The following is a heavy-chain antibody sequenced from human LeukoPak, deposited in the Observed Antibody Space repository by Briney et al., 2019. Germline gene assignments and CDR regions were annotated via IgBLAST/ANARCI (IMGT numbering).Heavy chain of an antibody. CDR1: GFTLSSYA. CDR2: ISGSGGST. V-gene: IGHV3-23*01. D-gene: IGHD1-26*01. CDR3: AKTNSPYSGSYYVDY. Sequence: PGGSLRLSCAASGFTLSSYAMSWVRQAPGKGLEWVSAISGSGGSTYYADSVKGRFTISRDNSKNTLYLQMNSLRAEDTAVYYCAKTNSPYSGSYYVDYWGQGTLVTVSP. J-gene: IGHJ4*02.